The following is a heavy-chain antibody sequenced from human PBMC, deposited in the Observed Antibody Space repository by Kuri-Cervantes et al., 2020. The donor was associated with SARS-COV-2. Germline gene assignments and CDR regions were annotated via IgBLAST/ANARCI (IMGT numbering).Heavy chain of an antibody. CDR2: IYYSGST. CDR1: GGSISSYY. Sequence: SETLSLTCTVSGGSISSYYWSWIRQPPGKGLEWIGYIYYSGSTNYNPSLKSRVTISVDTSKNQFPLKLSSVTAADTAVYYCAQSRSIAARRPWYFDLWGRGTLVTVSS. V-gene: IGHV4-59*01. D-gene: IGHD6-6*01. J-gene: IGHJ2*01. CDR3: AQSRSIAARRPWYFDL.